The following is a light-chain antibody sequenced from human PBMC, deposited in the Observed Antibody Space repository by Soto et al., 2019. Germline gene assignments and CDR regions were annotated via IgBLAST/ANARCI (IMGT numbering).Light chain of an antibody. CDR3: QQYNSYST. Sequence: DIQMTQSPSTLSASVGDRVTITCRASQSISSWLAWYQQKPGKAPKLLIYKASSLESGVPSRFGGSGSGTEFTLTISSLQPDDLATYYCQQYNSYSTFGQGTKVEIK. CDR2: KAS. V-gene: IGKV1-5*03. J-gene: IGKJ1*01. CDR1: QSISSW.